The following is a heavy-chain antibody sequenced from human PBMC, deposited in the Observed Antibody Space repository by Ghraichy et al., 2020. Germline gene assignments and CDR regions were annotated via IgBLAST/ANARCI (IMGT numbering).Heavy chain of an antibody. CDR3: ARTPHYYGSGTWYFDL. V-gene: IGHV6-1*01. CDR1: GDSVSSNSAA. CDR2: TYYRSKWYN. J-gene: IGHJ2*01. Sequence: SETLSLTCAISGDSVSSNSAAWNWIRQSPSRGLEWLGRTYYRSKWYNDYAVSVKSRITINPDTSKNQFSLQLNSVTPEDTAVYYCARTPHYYGSGTWYFDLWGRGTLVTVSS. D-gene: IGHD3-10*01.